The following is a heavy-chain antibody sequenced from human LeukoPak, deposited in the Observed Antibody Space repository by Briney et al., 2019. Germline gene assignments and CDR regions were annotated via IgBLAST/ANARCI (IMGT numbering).Heavy chain of an antibody. V-gene: IGHV3-7*01. CDR2: INQDGSAK. CDR3: ASAPNENYFDF. CDR1: GFTFSSYW. J-gene: IGHJ4*02. Sequence: GGSLRLSCAVSGFTFSSYWMSWVRQAPGKGLEWVANINQDGSAKDYGGSVEGRFTISRDNAKNSLYLQMNRLTAEDTAVYFCASAPNENYFDFWGQGTLVTVSS.